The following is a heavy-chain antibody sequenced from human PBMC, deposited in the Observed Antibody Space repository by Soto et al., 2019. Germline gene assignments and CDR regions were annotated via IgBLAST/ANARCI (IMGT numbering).Heavy chain of an antibody. J-gene: IGHJ4*02. CDR2: IMGSGGRT. V-gene: IGHV3-23*01. CDR1: GFSFSSFP. D-gene: IGHD1-1*01. Sequence: EVQLLESGGGLVQPGGSLRLSCAASGFSFSSFPMSWVRQAPGKVLESVSVIMGSGGRTYYADSVQGRFTISRDDSKSTVFLQMTSLRADDTATYYCAKGGANWYFDYRGQGTLVTVTS. CDR3: AKGGANWYFDY.